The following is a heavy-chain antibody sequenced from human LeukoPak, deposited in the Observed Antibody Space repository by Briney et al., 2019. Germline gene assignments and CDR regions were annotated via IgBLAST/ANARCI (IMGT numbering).Heavy chain of an antibody. D-gene: IGHD3-9*01. CDR2: ISDSGST. J-gene: IGHJ4*02. V-gene: IGHV4-59*01. CDR1: GASLSSYY. Sequence: SETLSLTCTVSGASLSSYYWTWIRQPPGKGLEWIGYISDSGSTNYNPSLKSRVTISVDTSKNQFSLKLSSVTAADTAVYYCARVSIYDILTGYYLGGATFDYWGQGTLVTVSS. CDR3: ARVSIYDILTGYYLGGATFDY.